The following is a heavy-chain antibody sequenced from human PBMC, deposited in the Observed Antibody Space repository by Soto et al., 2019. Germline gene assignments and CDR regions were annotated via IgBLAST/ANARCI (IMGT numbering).Heavy chain of an antibody. D-gene: IGHD1-1*01. CDR2: INDYGTTI. CDR3: ARGGLDPFDY. J-gene: IGHJ4*02. Sequence: PGGSLRLSCAASGFNLGSYWIHWDRQAPGKGLVWVPRINDYGTTINYAESVEGRFTISRDDAKSEVYLQMNNLRAEDTAVYYCARGGLDPFDYWGQGALVTVSS. CDR1: GFNLGSYW. V-gene: IGHV3-74*01.